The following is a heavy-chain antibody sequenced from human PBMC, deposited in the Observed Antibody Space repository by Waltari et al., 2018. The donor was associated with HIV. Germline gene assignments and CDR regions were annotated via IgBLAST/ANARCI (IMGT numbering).Heavy chain of an antibody. CDR3: AGVYKVLLWFGGFDY. D-gene: IGHD3-10*01. J-gene: IGHJ4*02. CDR2: VSGGGGST. CDR1: GFTFSSYD. Sequence: EVQLLESGGDLVQPGGSLRLSCAASGFTFSSYDMNWVSQAPGKGLEWFAGVSGGGGSTYYAGSVKGRFTISRDNSKNTLYLQMNSLRAEDTAIYYCAGVYKVLLWFGGFDYWGQGTLVTVSS. V-gene: IGHV3-23*01.